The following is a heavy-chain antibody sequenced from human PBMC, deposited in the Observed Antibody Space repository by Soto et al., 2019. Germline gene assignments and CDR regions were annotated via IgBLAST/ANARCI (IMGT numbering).Heavy chain of an antibody. CDR1: GYTFTSYG. D-gene: IGHD3-10*01. CDR3: ARDLGVGELLGSAWFDP. CDR2: ISGYTGNT. V-gene: IGHV1-18*01. J-gene: IGHJ5*02. Sequence: GASVKVSCKASGYTFTSYGISWVRQAPGQGIEWMGWISGYTGNTNYAQKVQGRVTLTTDTSTSTAYMELRSLRSDDTAVYYCARDLGVGELLGSAWFDPCGQGTLVPVSS.